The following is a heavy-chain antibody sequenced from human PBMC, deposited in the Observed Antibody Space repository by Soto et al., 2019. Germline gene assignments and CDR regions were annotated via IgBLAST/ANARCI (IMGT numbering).Heavy chain of an antibody. Sequence: GGSLRLSCAASGFTFSGSAMHWVRQASGKGLEWVGRIRSKANTYATAYAASVKGRFTISRDDSKNTAYLQMNSLKTEDTAVYYCTRGGGPYDFWSGYCNYQYYYGMDVWGQGPTVTVSS. CDR1: GFTFSGSA. CDR3: TRGGGPYDFWSGYCNYQYYYGMDV. D-gene: IGHD3-3*01. V-gene: IGHV3-73*01. J-gene: IGHJ6*02. CDR2: IRSKANTYAT.